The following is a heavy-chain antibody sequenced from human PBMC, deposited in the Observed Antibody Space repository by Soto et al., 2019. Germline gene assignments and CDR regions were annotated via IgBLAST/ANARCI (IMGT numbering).Heavy chain of an antibody. D-gene: IGHD3-10*01. V-gene: IGHV1-69*13. CDR2: IIPIFGTA. J-gene: IGHJ5*02. CDR3: ARDMVRGVIGESSGP. CDR1: GGTFSSYA. Sequence: ASVKVSCKASGGTFSSYAISWVRQAPGQGLEWMGGIIPIFGTANYAQKFQGRVTITADESTSTAYMELSSLRSEDTAVYYCARDMVRGVIGESSGPWGQGTLVTVSS.